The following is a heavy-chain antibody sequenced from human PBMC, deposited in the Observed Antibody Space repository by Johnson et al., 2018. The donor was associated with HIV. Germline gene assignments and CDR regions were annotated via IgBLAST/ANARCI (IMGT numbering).Heavy chain of an antibody. CDR2: MSGDGSDK. V-gene: IGHV3-30*03. D-gene: IGHD1-1*01. Sequence: QVQLVESGGGVVQPGRSLRLSCAASGFTFSSYGMHWLRQAPGKGLEWVAVMSGDGSDKYCADSVKGRFTISRDNSKNTLYLQMNSLRGEDTAVYYCARGDIGWNDDFAFDIWGQGTMVTVSS. CDR1: GFTFSSYG. J-gene: IGHJ3*02. CDR3: ARGDIGWNDDFAFDI.